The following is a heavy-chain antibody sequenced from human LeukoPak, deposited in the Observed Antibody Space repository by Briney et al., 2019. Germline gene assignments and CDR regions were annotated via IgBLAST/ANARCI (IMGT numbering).Heavy chain of an antibody. D-gene: IGHD6-19*01. Sequence: GGSLRLSCAASGFTFSSYSMNWVRQAPGKGLVWVSRINSDGSSTSYADSVKGRFTISRDNAKNTLYLQMNSLRAEDTAVYYCASMSSGWYDFDYWGQGTLVTVSS. CDR3: ASMSSGWYDFDY. CDR2: INSDGSST. V-gene: IGHV3-74*01. CDR1: GFTFSSYS. J-gene: IGHJ4*02.